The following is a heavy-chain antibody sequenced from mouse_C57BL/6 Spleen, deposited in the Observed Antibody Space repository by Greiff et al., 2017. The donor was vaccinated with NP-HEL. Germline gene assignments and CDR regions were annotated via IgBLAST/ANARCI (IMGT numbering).Heavy chain of an antibody. CDR2: IYPSDSET. J-gene: IGHJ3*01. V-gene: IGHV1-61*01. CDR3: ARFGYGSSYQLAY. Sequence: QVQLQQPGAELVRPGSSVKLSCKASGYTFTSYWMDWVKQRPGQGLEWIGNIYPSDSETHYNQKFKDKATLTVDKSSSTAYMQLSSLTSEDSAVYYCARFGYGSSYQLAYWGQGTLVTVSA. D-gene: IGHD1-1*01. CDR1: GYTFTSYW.